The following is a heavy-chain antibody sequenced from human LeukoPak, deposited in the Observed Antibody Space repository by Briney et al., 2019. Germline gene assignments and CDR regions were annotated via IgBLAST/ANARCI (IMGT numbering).Heavy chain of an antibody. V-gene: IGHV4-34*01. CDR3: ARGPLSLSGLRYDYVWGSYRQYNWFDP. CDR1: GGSFSGYY. D-gene: IGHD3-16*02. Sequence: SETLSLTCAVSGGSFSGYYWSWIRQPPGKGLEWIGEINHSGSTNYNPSLKSRVTISVDTSKNQFSLKLSSVTAADTAVYYCARGPLSLSGLRYDYVWGSYRQYNWFDPWGQGTLVTVSS. J-gene: IGHJ5*02. CDR2: INHSGST.